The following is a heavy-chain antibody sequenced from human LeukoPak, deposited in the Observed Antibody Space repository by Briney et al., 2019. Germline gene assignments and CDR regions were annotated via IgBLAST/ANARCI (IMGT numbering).Heavy chain of an antibody. CDR3: ARSIFYYYYGIDV. CDR2: IYYSGSI. V-gene: IGHV4-30-4*01. Sequence: RSSETLSLTCTVSGGSISSGDYYWSWIRQPPGKALEWIGYIYYSGSIYSNPSLKSRVTISEDTSKNQFSLRLSSVTAADTAVYYCARSIFYYYYGIDVWGQGTTVTVSS. J-gene: IGHJ6*02. D-gene: IGHD2-21*01. CDR1: GGSISSGDYY.